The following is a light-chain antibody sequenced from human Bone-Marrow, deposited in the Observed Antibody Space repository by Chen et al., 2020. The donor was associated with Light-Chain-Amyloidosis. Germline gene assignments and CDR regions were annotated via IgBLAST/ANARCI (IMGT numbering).Light chain of an antibody. CDR3: QVWDRSSDRPV. CDR2: DDS. Sequence: SYVLTQPSSVSVAPGQTATIACGGNNIGSTSVHWYQQTPGQAPLLVVYDDSDRHSGIPERLSGSNSGNTATLNISRVEAGDEADYYCQVWDRSSDRPVFGGGTKLTVL. J-gene: IGLJ3*02. V-gene: IGLV3-21*02. CDR1: NIGSTS.